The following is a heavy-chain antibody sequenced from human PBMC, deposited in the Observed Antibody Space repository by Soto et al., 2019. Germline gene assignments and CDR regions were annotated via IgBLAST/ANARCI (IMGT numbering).Heavy chain of an antibody. V-gene: IGHV4-61*08. CDR2: IYYSGST. J-gene: IGHJ3*02. CDR1: GGSINSGGYY. Sequence: SETLSLTCTVSGGSINSGGYYWNWIRQPPGKGLEWIGYIYYSGSTNYNPSLKSRVTISVDTSKNQFSLKLSSVTAADTAVYYCARVWGGAFDIWGQGTMVTVSS. CDR3: ARVWGGAFDI. D-gene: IGHD3-10*01.